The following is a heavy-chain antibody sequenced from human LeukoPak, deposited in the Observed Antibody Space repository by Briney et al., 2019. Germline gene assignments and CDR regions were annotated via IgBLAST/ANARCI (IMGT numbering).Heavy chain of an antibody. J-gene: IGHJ3*02. D-gene: IGHD3-16*01. Sequence: SETLSLTCTVSGDSISSYSWSWIRQPAGKGLEWIGRMYTSGSTNSNPSLKSRVTMSVDTSKNQFSLKLSSVTAADTAVYYCARDYEGWGKTDVLDIWGQGTMVTVSS. V-gene: IGHV4-4*07. CDR1: GDSISSYS. CDR2: MYTSGST. CDR3: ARDYEGWGKTDVLDI.